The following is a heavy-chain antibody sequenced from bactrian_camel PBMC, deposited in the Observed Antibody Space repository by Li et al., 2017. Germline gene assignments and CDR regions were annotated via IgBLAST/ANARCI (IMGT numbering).Heavy chain of an antibody. J-gene: IGHJ4*01. CDR3: AAPSYSWPGCAFRKYNL. Sequence: HVQLVESGGGLVQPGGSLRLSCTASGFAVDASDMGWYRQAPGNECEMVSTTSNDITTYYLNSVKSRFTISQDNVKNTVYLQMNSLKPEDTGTCYCAAPSYSWPGCAFRKYNLWGQGTQVTVS. CDR2: TSNDITT. CDR1: GFAVDASD. D-gene: IGHD1*01. V-gene: IGHV3S61*01.